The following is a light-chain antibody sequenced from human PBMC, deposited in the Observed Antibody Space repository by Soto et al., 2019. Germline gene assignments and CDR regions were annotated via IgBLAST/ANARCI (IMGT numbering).Light chain of an antibody. CDR3: QQYNSFSS. CDR1: QSISTW. J-gene: IGKJ4*01. V-gene: IGKV1-5*01. Sequence: DIQMTQSPSTLSASVGDRVTITCRASQSISTWLAWYQQKPGKAPQLLISGASGLQAGVPSRFSGSASGTDFTLTISSLQPDDFATYYCQQYNSFSSFGVGTMVEI. CDR2: GAS.